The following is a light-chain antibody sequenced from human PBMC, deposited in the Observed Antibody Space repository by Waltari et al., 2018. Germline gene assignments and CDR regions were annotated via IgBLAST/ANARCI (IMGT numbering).Light chain of an antibody. Sequence: DIQMTQSPSTLSASVGDRVTITCRASQSISSWLAWYQQKPGKAPNLLISKASSLESGVPSRFSGSGSGTEFTLTISRLQPDDFATYYCQQYNSYSWTFGQGTKVEIK. CDR3: QQYNSYSWT. J-gene: IGKJ1*01. CDR1: QSISSW. V-gene: IGKV1-5*03. CDR2: KAS.